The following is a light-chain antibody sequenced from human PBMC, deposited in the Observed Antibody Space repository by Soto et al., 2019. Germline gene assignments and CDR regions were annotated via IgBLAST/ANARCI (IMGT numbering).Light chain of an antibody. CDR1: QSLEDSDLNSY. CDR2: KIS. J-gene: IGKJ1*01. Sequence: VMTMTPLSSTVTLGQPASISCRPRQSLEDSDLNSYLSWLHQRPGQPPRLLIYKISNRLSGVPDRFSGSGAGTVFTLRISRVEADDVGLYYCMQATQFPWTFGQGPKVDIK. V-gene: IGKV2-24*01. CDR3: MQATQFPWT.